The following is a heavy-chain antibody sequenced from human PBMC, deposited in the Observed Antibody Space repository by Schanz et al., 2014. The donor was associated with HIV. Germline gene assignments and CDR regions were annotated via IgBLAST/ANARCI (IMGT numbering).Heavy chain of an antibody. CDR2: ISTYNGNT. D-gene: IGHD2-2*03. J-gene: IGHJ5*02. V-gene: IGHV1-18*01. Sequence: QVQLVLSGAEVKRPGASVKVSCKASGYTFTSYGITWVRQAPGQGLEWMGWISTYNGNTIYAQKFQGRVTMTTDTSTSTAYMELRSLRSDDTAVYYCAREVDIVVVPAAIVGWFDPWGQGTLVTVSS. CDR1: GYTFTSYG. CDR3: AREVDIVVVPAAIVGWFDP.